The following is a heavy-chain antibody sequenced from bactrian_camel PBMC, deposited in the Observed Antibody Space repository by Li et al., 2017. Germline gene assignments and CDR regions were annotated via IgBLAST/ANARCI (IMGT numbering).Heavy chain of an antibody. CDR2: ISRLGGDDT. Sequence: VQLVESGGGSAQAGQSLILSCAASGYSSDCVGWFRQAPGQEREGLAAISRLGGDDTRYADSVKGRFTISLDNAKATLYLQMNSPKREDTAVYYCVRRLWNSDYSFGYWGRGTQVTVS. V-gene: IGHV3S42*01. J-gene: IGHJ6*01. CDR3: VRRLWNSDYSFGY. D-gene: IGHD4*01. CDR1: GYSSDC.